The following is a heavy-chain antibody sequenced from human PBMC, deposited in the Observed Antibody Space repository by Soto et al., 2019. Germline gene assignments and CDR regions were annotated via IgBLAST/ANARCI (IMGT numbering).Heavy chain of an antibody. V-gene: IGHV4-59*01. CDR2: IYYSGST. Sequence: SETLSLTCSVSGGSISSYYWSWIRQPPGKGLEWIGYIYYSGSTNYNPSLKSRVTISVDTSKNQFSLKLSSVTAADTAVYYCARGNYDILTGYPVAWFDPWGQGTLVTVSS. CDR3: ARGNYDILTGYPVAWFDP. D-gene: IGHD3-9*01. CDR1: GGSISSYY. J-gene: IGHJ5*02.